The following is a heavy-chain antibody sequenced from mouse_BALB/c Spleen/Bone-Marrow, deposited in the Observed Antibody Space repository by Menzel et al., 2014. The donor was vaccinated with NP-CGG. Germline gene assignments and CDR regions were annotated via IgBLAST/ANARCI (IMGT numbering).Heavy chain of an antibody. CDR2: IYPGNSDT. Sequence: DVKLQESGTVLARPGASVKMSCKASDYTFTSYRMHWLKQRPGQGLEWIGAIYPGNSDTSYNQKFKGKAELTAVTSTSTAYMDLSSLTNEDSAAYYCTLAYFGQGDWFFDVWGAGTTVTVSS. J-gene: IGHJ1*01. CDR1: DYTFTSYR. D-gene: IGHD2-10*01. CDR3: TLAYFGQGDWFFDV. V-gene: IGHV1-5*01.